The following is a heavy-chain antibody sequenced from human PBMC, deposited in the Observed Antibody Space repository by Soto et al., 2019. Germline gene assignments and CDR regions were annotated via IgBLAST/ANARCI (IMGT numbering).Heavy chain of an antibody. Sequence: QVQLVQSGAEVKKPGASVKVSCKASGYTFISYAMHWVRQAPGQRLEWMGWINAGNGNTKYSQKFQDRVTITRDTSASTASMDLGSLRSEDTAVYYCARDLGIAAAGGVYNWFDPWGQGTLVTVSS. J-gene: IGHJ5*02. CDR2: INAGNGNT. V-gene: IGHV1-3*01. D-gene: IGHD6-13*01. CDR1: GYTFISYA. CDR3: ARDLGIAAAGGVYNWFDP.